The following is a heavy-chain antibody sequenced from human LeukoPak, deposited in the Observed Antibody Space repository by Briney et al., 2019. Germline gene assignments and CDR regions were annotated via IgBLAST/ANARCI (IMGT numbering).Heavy chain of an antibody. D-gene: IGHD3-10*01. V-gene: IGHV4-39*07. CDR3: ARDRALVTMVRDIVAPQTQTEYYYYYYGMDV. J-gene: IGHJ6*02. CDR1: GGSVSTSYY. CDR2: ICSGGDT. Sequence: SETLSLTCTVSGGSVSTSYYWGWIRQPPGKGLEWIGSICSGGDTCYNPSLKSRVTISVDTSKNQFSLKLSSVTAADTAVYYCARDRALVTMVRDIVAPQTQTEYYYYYYGMDVWGQGTTVTVSS.